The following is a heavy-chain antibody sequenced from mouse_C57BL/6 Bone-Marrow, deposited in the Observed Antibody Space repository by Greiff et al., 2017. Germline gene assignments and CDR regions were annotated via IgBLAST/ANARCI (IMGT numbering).Heavy chain of an antibody. CDR3: ARRGGNYVCCYWDFDV. V-gene: IGHV1-53*01. Sequence: QVQLQQPGTELVKPGASVKLSCKASGYTFTSYWMHWVKQRPGQGLEWIGNINPSNGGTNYNEKFKSKATLTVDKSSSTAYMQLSSLTSEDSAVYYGARRGGNYVCCYWDFDVWGTGTTVTVSS. CDR2: INPSNGGT. D-gene: IGHD2-1*01. CDR1: GYTFTSYW. J-gene: IGHJ1*03.